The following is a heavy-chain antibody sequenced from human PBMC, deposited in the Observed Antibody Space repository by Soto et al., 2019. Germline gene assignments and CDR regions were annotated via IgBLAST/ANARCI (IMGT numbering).Heavy chain of an antibody. Sequence: QLQLQESGPGLVKPSETLSLTCTVSGGSISSSSYYWGWIRQPPGKGLEWIGSIYYSGSTYYNPSLKSRVPISVDTSKNQFSLKLSSVTAADTAVYYCARLVTGYCSGGSCYQDYYYYYMDVWGKGTTVTVSS. CDR2: IYYSGST. CDR1: GGSISSSSYY. V-gene: IGHV4-39*01. D-gene: IGHD2-15*01. J-gene: IGHJ6*03. CDR3: ARLVTGYCSGGSCYQDYYYYYMDV.